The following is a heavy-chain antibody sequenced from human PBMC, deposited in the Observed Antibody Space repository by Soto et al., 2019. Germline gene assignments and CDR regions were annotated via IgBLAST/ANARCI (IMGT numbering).Heavy chain of an antibody. CDR2: ITYDGSFQ. D-gene: IGHD3-3*02. J-gene: IGHJ3*02. V-gene: IGHV3-30*18. Sequence: LRLSCQASGFNFDNYGMHWVRQAPGKGLEWVAVITYDGSFQYYADSVKGRFTISRDNSKNTLYLQMNSLRAEDTAVYYCAKARVLATPNDAFDIWGQGTMVTV. CDR1: GFNFDNYG. CDR3: AKARVLATPNDAFDI.